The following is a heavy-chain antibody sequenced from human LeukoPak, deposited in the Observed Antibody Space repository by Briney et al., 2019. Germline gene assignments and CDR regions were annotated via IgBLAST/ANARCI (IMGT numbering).Heavy chain of an antibody. CDR2: IIPIFGTA. V-gene: IGHV1-69*05. CDR3: ARNDDSSGYYPSNFQH. CDR1: GGTFSSYA. J-gene: IGHJ1*01. Sequence: AVKVSCKASGGTFSSYAMSWVRQAPGQGLEWMGSIIPIFGTANYAQKFQGRVTITTDESTSTAYMELSSLRTEDTAVYYCARNDDSSGYYPSNFQHWGQGTLVTVSS. D-gene: IGHD3-22*01.